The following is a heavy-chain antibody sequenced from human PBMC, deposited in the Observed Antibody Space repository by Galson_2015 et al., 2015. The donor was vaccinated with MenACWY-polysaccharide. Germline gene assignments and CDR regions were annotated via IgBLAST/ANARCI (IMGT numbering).Heavy chain of an antibody. J-gene: IGHJ4*02. CDR1: GFTFSSYG. CDR3: AKDLPLWGAPDFDY. CDR2: ILSDGSKK. D-gene: IGHD1-26*01. Sequence: SLRLSCAASGFTFSSYGMHWVRQAPGKGLEWVAVILSDGSKKYYAESVKGRFTISRDNSKNTLSLQMNSLRAEDTAIYYCAKDLPLWGAPDFDYWGQGTLVTASS. V-gene: IGHV3-30*18.